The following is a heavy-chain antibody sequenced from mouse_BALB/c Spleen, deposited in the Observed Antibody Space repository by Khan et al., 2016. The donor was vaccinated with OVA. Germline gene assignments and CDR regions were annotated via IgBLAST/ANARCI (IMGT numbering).Heavy chain of an antibody. CDR1: GYSITSGYS. Sequence: EVQLLESGPDLVKPSQSLSLTCTVTGYSITSGYSWHWLRQFPGNKLDWMCYIYYSGSINYNSSLKSRISITRDTSKNQFFLQLNSVTTEDTATYYCARDGNDMDYWGQGTSVTVSA. CDR2: IYYSGSI. D-gene: IGHD2-1*01. V-gene: IGHV3-1*02. J-gene: IGHJ4*01. CDR3: ARDGNDMDY.